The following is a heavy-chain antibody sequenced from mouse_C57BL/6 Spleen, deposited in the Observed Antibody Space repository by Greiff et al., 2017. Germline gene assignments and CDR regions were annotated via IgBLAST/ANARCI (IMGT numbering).Heavy chain of an antibody. J-gene: IGHJ4*01. CDR3: ARSDYGYDSGDAMDY. D-gene: IGHD2-2*01. CDR1: GYTFTDYN. Sequence: EVQLQQSGPELVKPGASVKIPCKASGYTFTDYNMDWVKQSHGKSLEWIGDINPNNGGTIYNQKFKGKATLTVDKSSSTAYMELRSLTSEDTAVYYCARSDYGYDSGDAMDYWGQGTSVTVSS. CDR2: INPNNGGT. V-gene: IGHV1-18*01.